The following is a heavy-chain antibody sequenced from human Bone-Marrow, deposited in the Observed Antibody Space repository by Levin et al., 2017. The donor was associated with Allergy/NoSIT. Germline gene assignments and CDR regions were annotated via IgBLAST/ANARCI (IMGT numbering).Heavy chain of an antibody. CDR2: ISYDGSNK. D-gene: IGHD6-6*01. Sequence: PGGSLRLSCAASGFTFSSYGMHWVRQAPGKGLEWVAVISYDGSNKYYADSVKGRFTISRDNSKNTLYLQMNSLRAEDTAVYYCAKGGAARPSDYYYYYGMDVWGQGTTVTVSS. CDR1: GFTFSSYG. CDR3: AKGGAARPSDYYYYYGMDV. J-gene: IGHJ6*02. V-gene: IGHV3-30*18.